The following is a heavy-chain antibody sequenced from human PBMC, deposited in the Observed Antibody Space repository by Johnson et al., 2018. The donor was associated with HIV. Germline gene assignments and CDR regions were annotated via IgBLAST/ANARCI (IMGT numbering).Heavy chain of an antibody. CDR3: ARVRPNPTVTTRGAAFDI. D-gene: IGHD4-17*01. V-gene: IGHV3-30-3*01. CDR2: ISYDGSNK. Sequence: QVQLVESGGGVVQPGRSLRLSCAASGFTFSSYAMHWVRQAPGKGLEWVAVISYDGSNKYYADSVKGRFTISRDNSKNTLYLQMNSLRAEDTAVYYCARVRPNPTVTTRGAAFDIWGQG. CDR1: GFTFSSYA. J-gene: IGHJ3*02.